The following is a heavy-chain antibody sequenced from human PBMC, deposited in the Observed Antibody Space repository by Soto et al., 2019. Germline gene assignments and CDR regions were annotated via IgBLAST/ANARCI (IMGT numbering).Heavy chain of an antibody. Sequence: QVQLVQSGAEVKKPGSSVKVSCKASGGTFSSYAISWVRQAPGQGLEWMGGIIPIFGTANYAQKFQGRVTITADKSTSTAYMELSSLRSEDTAVYYCARASPKRSLSVDRYYFDYWGQGTLVTVSS. CDR1: GGTFSSYA. J-gene: IGHJ4*02. CDR3: ARASPKRSLSVDRYYFDY. CDR2: IIPIFGTA. V-gene: IGHV1-69*06.